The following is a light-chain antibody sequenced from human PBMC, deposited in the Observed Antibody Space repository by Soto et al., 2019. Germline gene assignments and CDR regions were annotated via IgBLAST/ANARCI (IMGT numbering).Light chain of an antibody. V-gene: IGLV2-8*01. J-gene: IGLJ2*01. CDR1: TRDVGGYNY. CDR3: TSYAGSDNLV. CDR2: EVS. Sequence: QSARIQPPSPPGSPGQSFTISCTGTTRDVGGYNYVSWYQQHPGKAPKLMIYEVSKRPSGVPDRFSGSKSGNTASLTVSGLQAEDEADYYCTSYAGSDNLVFGGGTKLTVL.